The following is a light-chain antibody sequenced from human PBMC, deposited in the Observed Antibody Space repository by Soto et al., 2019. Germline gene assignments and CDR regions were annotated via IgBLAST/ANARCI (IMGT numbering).Light chain of an antibody. CDR3: QQYNNWPPWT. Sequence: EIVMTQSPATLSVSPGERATLSCMASQSVGSNLAWYQQKPGQAPSLLIYGASIRATGIPARFSGSGSGTEFTLTISTLQSEDFAVYSCQQYNNWPPWTFGQGTKVDIK. CDR1: QSVGSN. V-gene: IGKV3-15*01. J-gene: IGKJ1*01. CDR2: GAS.